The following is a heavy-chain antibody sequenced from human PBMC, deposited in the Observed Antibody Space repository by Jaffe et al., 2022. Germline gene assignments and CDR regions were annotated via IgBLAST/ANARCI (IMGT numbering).Heavy chain of an antibody. D-gene: IGHD6-13*01. CDR3: AKGAAAANYYFDY. J-gene: IGHJ4*02. CDR1: GFTFSSYG. CDR2: IRYDGSNK. V-gene: IGHV3-30*02. Sequence: QVQLVESGGGVVQPGGSLRLSCAASGFTFSSYGMHWVRQAPGKGLEWVAFIRYDGSNKYYADSVKGRFTISRDNSKNTLYLQMNSLRAEDTAVYYCAKGAAAANYYFDYWGQGTLVTVSS.